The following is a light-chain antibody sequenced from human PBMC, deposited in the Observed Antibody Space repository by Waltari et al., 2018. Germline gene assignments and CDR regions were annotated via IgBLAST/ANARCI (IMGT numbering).Light chain of an antibody. CDR2: DVS. CDR1: SSDVGGYNY. Sequence: QSALTQPASVSGSPGQSLTLSCTGTSSDVGGYNYVSWYQQHPGKAPKLMIYDVSNRPSGVSNRFSGSKSGNTASLTISGLQAEDEADYYCSSYTSSSPVVFGGGTKLTVL. J-gene: IGLJ2*01. CDR3: SSYTSSSPVV. V-gene: IGLV2-14*03.